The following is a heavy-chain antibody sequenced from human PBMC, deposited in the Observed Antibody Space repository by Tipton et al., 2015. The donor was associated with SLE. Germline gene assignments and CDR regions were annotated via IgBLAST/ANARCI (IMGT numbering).Heavy chain of an antibody. CDR3: AKGGRLRCDLSSDC. V-gene: IGHV3-23*01. Sequence: SLRLSCAASGFTFGSYDMNWVRQAPGKGLEWVSHISVSGDGTYYADSVKGRFTISRDSSKNTLYLQMNSLRAEDTAVYYCAKGGRLRCDLSSDCWGQGTLVSFSS. CDR2: ISVSGDGT. D-gene: IGHD1-26*01. CDR1: GFTFGSYD. J-gene: IGHJ4*02.